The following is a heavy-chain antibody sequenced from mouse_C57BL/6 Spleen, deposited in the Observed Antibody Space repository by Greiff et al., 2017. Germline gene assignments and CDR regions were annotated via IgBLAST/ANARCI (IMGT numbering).Heavy chain of an antibody. Sequence: EVKLMESGGDLVKPGGSLKLSCAASGFTFSSYGMSWVRQTPDKRLEWVATISSGGSYTYYPDSVKGRFTISRDNAKNTLYLQMSSLKSEDTAMYYCARQNYDYDGNWYFDVWGTGTTVTVSS. V-gene: IGHV5-6*01. J-gene: IGHJ1*03. CDR1: GFTFSSYG. D-gene: IGHD2-4*01. CDR2: ISSGGSYT. CDR3: ARQNYDYDGNWYFDV.